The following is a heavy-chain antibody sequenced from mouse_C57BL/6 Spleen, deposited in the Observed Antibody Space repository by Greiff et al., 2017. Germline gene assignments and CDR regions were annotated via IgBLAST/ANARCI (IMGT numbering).Heavy chain of an antibody. CDR2: ISSGGSYT. Sequence: EVKLVESGGDLVKPGGSLKLSCAASGFTFSSYGMPWVRQTPDKRLEWVATISSGGSYTYYPDNVKGRFTISRDDAKNTLYLQMSSLKSEDTAMYYCARRDYGYCFDYWGQGTTLTVSS. D-gene: IGHD2-4*01. CDR3: ARRDYGYCFDY. CDR1: GFTFSSYG. J-gene: IGHJ2*01. V-gene: IGHV5-6*02.